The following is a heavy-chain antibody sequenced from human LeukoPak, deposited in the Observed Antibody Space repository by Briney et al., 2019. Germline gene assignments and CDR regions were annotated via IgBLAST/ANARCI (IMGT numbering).Heavy chain of an antibody. Sequence: SQTLSLTCTVSGGSISSGSYYWSWIRQPAGKGLEWIGRIYTSGSTNYNPSLKSRVTISVDTSKNQFSLKLSSVTAADTAVYYCARGGRRAAAGTRFDYWGQGTLVTVSS. J-gene: IGHJ4*02. D-gene: IGHD6-13*01. CDR2: IYTSGST. CDR3: ARGGRRAAAGTRFDY. V-gene: IGHV4-61*02. CDR1: GGSISSGSYY.